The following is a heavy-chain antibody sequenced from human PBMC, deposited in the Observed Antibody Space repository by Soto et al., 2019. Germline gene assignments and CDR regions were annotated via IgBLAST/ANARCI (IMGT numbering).Heavy chain of an antibody. CDR2: ISYDGSNK. J-gene: IGHJ4*02. CDR3: ARVSTNYGDLCFDY. V-gene: IGHV3-30-3*01. CDR1: GFTFSSYA. Sequence: QVQLVESGGGVVQPGRSLRLSCAASGFTFSSYAMHWVRQAPGKGLEWVAVISYDGSNKYYADSVKGRFTISRDNSKNTLYLQMNSLRAEDTAVYYCARVSTNYGDLCFDYWGQGTLVTVSS. D-gene: IGHD4-17*01.